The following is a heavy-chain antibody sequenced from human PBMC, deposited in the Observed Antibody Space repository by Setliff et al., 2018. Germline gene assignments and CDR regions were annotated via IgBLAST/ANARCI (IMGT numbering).Heavy chain of an antibody. CDR2: IQTSGTT. CDR1: GGSISRYH. Sequence: SETLSLTCTVSGGSISRYHWSWIRQPPGKGLEWIGYIQTSGTTNYNPSVKSRVTISLDTSKNHFSLKLDSVTAADTAVYYCARAPQYSNFWYALSWFDPWGQGTLVTVSS. V-gene: IGHV4-4*08. J-gene: IGHJ5*02. CDR3: ARAPQYSNFWYALSWFDP. D-gene: IGHD3-3*01.